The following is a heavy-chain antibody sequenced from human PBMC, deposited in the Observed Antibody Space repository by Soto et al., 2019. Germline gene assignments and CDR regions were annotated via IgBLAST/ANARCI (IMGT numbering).Heavy chain of an antibody. CDR2: IYYSGST. CDR3: GTAMDDAFDI. CDR1: GGSVSSGSYY. J-gene: IGHJ3*02. D-gene: IGHD3-10*01. Sequence: SETLSLTCTVSGGSVSSGSYYWSWIRQPPGKGLEWIGYIYYSGSTNYNPSLKSRVTISVDTSKNQFSLKLSSVTAADTAVYYCGTAMDDAFDIWGQGTMVTVSS. V-gene: IGHV4-61*01.